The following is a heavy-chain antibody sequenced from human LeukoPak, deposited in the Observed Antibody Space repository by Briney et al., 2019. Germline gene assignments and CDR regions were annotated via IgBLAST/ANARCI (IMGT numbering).Heavy chain of an antibody. Sequence: SETLSLTCTVSGGSISSSSYYWGWIRQPPGKGLEWIGYIYYSGSTYYNPSLKSRVTISVDTSKNQFSLKLSSVTAADTAVYYCARGATVTNLDYWGQGTLVTVSS. CDR3: ARGATVTNLDY. V-gene: IGHV4-30-4*08. CDR2: IYYSGST. D-gene: IGHD4-17*01. J-gene: IGHJ4*02. CDR1: GGSISSSSYY.